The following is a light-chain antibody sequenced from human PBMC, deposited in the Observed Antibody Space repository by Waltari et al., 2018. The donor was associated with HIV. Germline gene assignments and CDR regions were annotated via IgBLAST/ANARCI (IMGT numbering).Light chain of an antibody. CDR3: QQYGSSPRT. V-gene: IGKV3-20*01. J-gene: IGKJ1*01. Sequence: IVLTPSPVTLSLSPGERATLSCRARQSVSSSYLAWYQQKPGQAPRLLIYGASSRATGIPDRFSGSGSGTDFTLTISRLEPEDFAVYYCQQYGSSPRTFGQGTKVEIK. CDR1: QSVSSSY. CDR2: GAS.